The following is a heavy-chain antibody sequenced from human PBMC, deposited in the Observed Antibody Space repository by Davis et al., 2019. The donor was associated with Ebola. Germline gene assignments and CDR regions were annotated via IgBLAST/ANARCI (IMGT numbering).Heavy chain of an antibody. D-gene: IGHD1-26*01. J-gene: IGHJ4*02. CDR1: GFTFSSYW. CDR3: ARDSGMYVSFDY. CDR2: INSDGSST. V-gene: IGHV3-74*01. Sequence: GESLKISCAASGFTFSSYWMHWVRQAPGKGLVWVSRINSDGSSTSYADSVKGRFTISRDNAKNTLYLQMNSLRAEDTAVYYCARDSGMYVSFDYWGRGTLVTVSS.